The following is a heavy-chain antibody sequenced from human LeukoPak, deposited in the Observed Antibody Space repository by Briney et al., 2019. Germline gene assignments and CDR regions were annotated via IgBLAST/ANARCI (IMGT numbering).Heavy chain of an antibody. D-gene: IGHD2-2*02. CDR2: IYYSGNT. CDR3: ARGVPAAIYYYYGMDV. V-gene: IGHV4-61*01. Sequence: PSETLSLTCTVSGGSVSSGSYYWSWIRRPPGKGLEWIGYIYYSGNTNYNPSLKSRVTISVDTSKNQFSLKLSSVTAADTAVYYCARGVPAAIYYYYGMDVWGKGTTVTVSS. J-gene: IGHJ6*04. CDR1: GGSVSSGSYY.